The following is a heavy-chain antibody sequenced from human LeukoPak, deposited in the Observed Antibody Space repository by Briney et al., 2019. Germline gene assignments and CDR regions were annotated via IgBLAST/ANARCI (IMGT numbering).Heavy chain of an antibody. CDR2: IWYDGSNK. Sequence: TGGSLRLSCAASGFTFSSYGMHWVRQAPGKGLEWVAVIWYDGSNKYYADSVKGRFTISRDNSKNTLYLQMNSLRAEDTAVYYCARDITPYGDYAHAFDIWGQGTMVTVSS. D-gene: IGHD4-17*01. J-gene: IGHJ3*02. V-gene: IGHV3-33*01. CDR3: ARDITPYGDYAHAFDI. CDR1: GFTFSSYG.